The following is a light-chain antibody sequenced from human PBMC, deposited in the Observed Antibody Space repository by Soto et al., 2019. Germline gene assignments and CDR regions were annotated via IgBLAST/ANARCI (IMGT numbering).Light chain of an antibody. J-gene: IGLJ2*01. Sequence: QSVLTQPPSASGSPGQSVTISCTGTSSDVGGYNYVSWYQQHPGKAPKLMIYEVSKRPSGVPDRFSGSKSGNTASLTVSGLQAEDEADYYCSSHAGSNSFAVFGGGTKVTVL. CDR1: SSDVGGYNY. V-gene: IGLV2-8*01. CDR3: SSHAGSNSFAV. CDR2: EVS.